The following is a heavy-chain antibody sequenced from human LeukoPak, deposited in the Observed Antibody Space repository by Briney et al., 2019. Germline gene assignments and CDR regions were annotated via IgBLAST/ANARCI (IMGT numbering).Heavy chain of an antibody. V-gene: IGHV3-48*02. CDR2: ITASGTAM. Sequence: GGSLRLSCAASGFTFSSYFMNWVRQAPGKGLEWVSHITASGTAMFYADSVKGRFTISRDNAKNSLYLQMNSLRDEDTAVYYCASSGSYRFDYWGQGTLVTVSS. D-gene: IGHD1-26*01. CDR3: ASSGSYRFDY. CDR1: GFTFSSYF. J-gene: IGHJ4*02.